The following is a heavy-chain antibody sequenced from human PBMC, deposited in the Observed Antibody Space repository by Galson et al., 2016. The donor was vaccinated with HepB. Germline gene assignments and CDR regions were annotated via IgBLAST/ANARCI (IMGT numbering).Heavy chain of an antibody. CDR3: ARYRARDDAFDM. Sequence: SLRLSCAASGFTFSSYAMNWVRQAPGKGLEWVSAISASGSHTNYADSVKGRFTISRDNAKNSLYLQMNSLRVEDTAVYYCARYRARDDAFDMWGQGTMVTVTS. J-gene: IGHJ3*02. V-gene: IGHV3-21*04. D-gene: IGHD2-2*01. CDR2: ISASGSHT. CDR1: GFTFSSYA.